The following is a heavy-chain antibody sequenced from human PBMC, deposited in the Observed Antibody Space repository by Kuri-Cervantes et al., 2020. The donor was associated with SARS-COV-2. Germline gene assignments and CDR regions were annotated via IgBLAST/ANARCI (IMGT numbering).Heavy chain of an antibody. D-gene: IGHD3-3*01. CDR3: ARESTGFITIFGVVTRYGMDV. CDR1: GGSISSGDYY. J-gene: IGHJ6*02. Sequence: LRLSCTVSGGSISSGDYYWSWIRQPPGKGLEWIGYIYYSGSTYYNPSLMSRVTISVDTSKNQFSLKLSSVTAADTAVYYCARESTGFITIFGVVTRYGMDVWGQGTTVTVSS. CDR2: IYYSGST. V-gene: IGHV4-30-4*01.